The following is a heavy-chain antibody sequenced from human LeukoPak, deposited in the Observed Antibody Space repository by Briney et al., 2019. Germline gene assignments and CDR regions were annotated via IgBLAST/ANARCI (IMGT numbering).Heavy chain of an antibody. D-gene: IGHD3-3*01. V-gene: IGHV3-30-3*01. Sequence: GGSLRLSCAASGFIFSIYAMHWVRQAPGKGLEWVAVISYDGSNKYYADSVKGRFTISRDNSKNTLYLQMNSLRAEDTAVYYCARGPYYDFWSGSTGAAFDIWGQGTMVTVSS. J-gene: IGHJ3*02. CDR3: ARGPYYDFWSGSTGAAFDI. CDR1: GFIFSIYA. CDR2: ISYDGSNK.